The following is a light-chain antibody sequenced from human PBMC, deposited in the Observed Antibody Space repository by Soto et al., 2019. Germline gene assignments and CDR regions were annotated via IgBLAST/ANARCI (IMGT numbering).Light chain of an antibody. CDR1: SSNIGSHY. Sequence: QLVLTQPPSASGTPGQRVTISCSGSSSNIGSHYLYWYQQLPGTAPKLLIYKNDQRPSGVPDRFSGSKSGTSASLAISGLRSEDEADYYCAAWDDSLSAVVFGGGTKLTVL. J-gene: IGLJ2*01. CDR3: AAWDDSLSAVV. V-gene: IGLV1-47*01. CDR2: KND.